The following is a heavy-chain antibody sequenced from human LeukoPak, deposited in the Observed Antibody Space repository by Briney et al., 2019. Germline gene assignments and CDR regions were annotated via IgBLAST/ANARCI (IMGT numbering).Heavy chain of an antibody. Sequence: GGSLRLSCAASGFPFSEAWMSWVRQAPGKGVEWVGRIESKTDSGTTQYAAPVKGRFTISRDDSKNTLYLQMNSLKTEDTAVYYCTRDEGDDYFDNWGQGTLVTVSS. CDR2: IESKTDSGTT. V-gene: IGHV3-15*04. CDR3: TRDEGDDYFDN. D-gene: IGHD3-16*01. CDR1: GFPFSEAW. J-gene: IGHJ4*02.